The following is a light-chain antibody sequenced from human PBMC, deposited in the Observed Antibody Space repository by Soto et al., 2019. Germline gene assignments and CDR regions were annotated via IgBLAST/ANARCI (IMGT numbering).Light chain of an antibody. V-gene: IGKV1-27*01. CDR1: QGISNY. CDR2: DAS. Sequence: DIQMTQSPSSLSASVGDRVTITCRASQGISNYLAWYQQKPGKVPKLLIYDASALPRGVPLRFSGSGSGTEFTLTISSLQPDDFAIYYCQQYNSDPWTFGQGTKVDIK. CDR3: QQYNSDPWT. J-gene: IGKJ1*01.